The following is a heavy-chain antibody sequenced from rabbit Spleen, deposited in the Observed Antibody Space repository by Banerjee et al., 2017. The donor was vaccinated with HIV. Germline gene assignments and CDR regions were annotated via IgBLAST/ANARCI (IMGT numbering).Heavy chain of an antibody. J-gene: IGHJ4*01. V-gene: IGHV1S45*01. Sequence: QEQLVESGGGLVKPEGSLTLTCTASGFSFSSSYYMCWVRQAPGKGPEWIGCINTGSGSTWYATWAKGRFTISKTSSTTVTLQLNSLTAADTATYFCARDGAGGSYFALWGPGTLVTVS. CDR1: GFSFSSSYY. CDR3: ARDGAGGSYFAL. CDR2: INTGSGST. D-gene: IGHD8-1*01.